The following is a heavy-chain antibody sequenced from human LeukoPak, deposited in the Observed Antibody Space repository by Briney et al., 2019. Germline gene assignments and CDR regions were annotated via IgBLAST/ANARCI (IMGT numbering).Heavy chain of an antibody. CDR3: ARQPLGCSSTSCYGVDP. Sequence: SETLSLTCTVSGGSISSSSYYWGWIRQPPGKGLEWIGSIYYSGSTYYNPSLKSRVTISVDTSKNQFSLKLSSVTAADTAVYYCARQPLGCSSTSCYGVDPWGQGTLVTVSS. CDR1: GGSISSSSYY. J-gene: IGHJ5*02. V-gene: IGHV4-39*01. CDR2: IYYSGST. D-gene: IGHD2-2*01.